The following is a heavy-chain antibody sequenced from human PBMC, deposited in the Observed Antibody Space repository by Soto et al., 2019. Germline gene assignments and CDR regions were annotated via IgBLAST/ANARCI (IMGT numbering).Heavy chain of an antibody. Sequence: GESLKISCKGSGYGFTSYWIGWVRQMPGKGLEWMGIIYPGDSDTRYSPSFQGQVTISADKSISTAYLQWSSLKASDTAMYYCARQVVPAALSCYYQMDVWGHGTPATVPS. CDR2: IYPGDSDT. D-gene: IGHD2-2*01. J-gene: IGHJ6*02. CDR3: ARQVVPAALSCYYQMDV. CDR1: GYGFTSYW. V-gene: IGHV5-51*01.